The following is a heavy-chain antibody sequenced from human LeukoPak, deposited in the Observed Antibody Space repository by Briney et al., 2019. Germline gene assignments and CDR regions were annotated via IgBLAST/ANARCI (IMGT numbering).Heavy chain of an antibody. D-gene: IGHD3-22*01. V-gene: IGHV3-21*01. CDR2: ISSSSSYI. J-gene: IGHJ4*02. CDR1: GFTFSSYS. CDR3: ARDPRSGYYYGWFDY. Sequence: GGSLRLSCAASGFTFSSYSMSWVRQAPGKGLEWVSSISSSSSYIYYADSVKGRFTISRDNAKNSLYLQMNSLRAEDTAVYYCARDPRSGYYYGWFDYWGQGTLVTVSS.